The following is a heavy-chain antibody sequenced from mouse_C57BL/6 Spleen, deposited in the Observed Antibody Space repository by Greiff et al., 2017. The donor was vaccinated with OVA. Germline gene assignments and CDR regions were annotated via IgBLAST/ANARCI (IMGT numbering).Heavy chain of an antibody. Sequence: EVQVVESGPELVKPGASVKISCKASGYSFTDYNMNWVKQSNGKSLEWIGVINPNYGTTSYNQKFKGKATLTVDQSSSTAYMQLNSLTSEDSAVYYCARWYGSRDYAMDYWGQGTSVTVSS. CDR1: GYSFTDYN. J-gene: IGHJ4*01. D-gene: IGHD1-1*01. CDR2: INPNYGTT. V-gene: IGHV1-39*01. CDR3: ARWYGSRDYAMDY.